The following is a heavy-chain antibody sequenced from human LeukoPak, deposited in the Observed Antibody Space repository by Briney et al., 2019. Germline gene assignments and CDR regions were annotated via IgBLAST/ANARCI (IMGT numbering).Heavy chain of an antibody. CDR1: GGSISSGGYY. CDR3: ARVTAAAGMLFDI. J-gene: IGHJ3*02. Sequence: PSETLSLTCTVSGGSISSGGYYWSWIRQHPGKGXXXXGYIYYSGSTYYNPSLKSRVTISVDTSKNQFSLKLSSVTAADTAVYYCARVTAAAGMLFDIWGQGTMVTVSS. CDR2: IYYSGST. D-gene: IGHD6-13*01. V-gene: IGHV4-31*03.